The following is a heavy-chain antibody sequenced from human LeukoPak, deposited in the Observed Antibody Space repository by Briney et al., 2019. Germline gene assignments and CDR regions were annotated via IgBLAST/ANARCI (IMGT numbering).Heavy chain of an antibody. J-gene: IGHJ4*02. D-gene: IGHD3-22*01. Sequence: PSETLSLTCTVSGGSISSGDYYWSWIRQPPGKGLEWIGYIYYSGSTYNNPSLKSRVTISVDTSKNQFSLKLSSVTAADMAVYYCARDNYYDSSGYHYFDYWGQGTLVTVSS. CDR1: GGSISSGDYY. CDR3: ARDNYYDSSGYHYFDY. V-gene: IGHV4-30-4*01. CDR2: IYYSGST.